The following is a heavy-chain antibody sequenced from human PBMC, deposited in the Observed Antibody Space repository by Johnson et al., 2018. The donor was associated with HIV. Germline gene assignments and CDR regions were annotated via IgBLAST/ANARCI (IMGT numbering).Heavy chain of an antibody. V-gene: IGHV3-9*01. J-gene: IGHJ3*02. D-gene: IGHD5-18*01. CDR2: IGWNSGNI. Sequence: VQLVESGGGLVQPGGSLRLSCAASGFTFDDYGMSWVRQAPGKGLEWVSGIGWNSGNIVYADSVKGRFTISRDNAKNSLYLQMNSLRAEDTAFYYCASSEGARYSYGDPDSQGDAFDIWGQGTMVTVSS. CDR1: GFTFDDYG. CDR3: ASSEGARYSYGDPDSQGDAFDI.